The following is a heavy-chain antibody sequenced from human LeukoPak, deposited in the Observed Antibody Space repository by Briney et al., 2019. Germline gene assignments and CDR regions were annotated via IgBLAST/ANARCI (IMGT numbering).Heavy chain of an antibody. D-gene: IGHD6-25*01. CDR1: IHFSYAL. J-gene: IGHJ4*02. Sequence: GGVPSTFRAAVCIHFSYALNCWGLPAPGKGVEVGANINPDGSNMLYVDSVKGPFTISRDNAKNSLYLQMNNLRAEDTAVYFCVSGFLQRLYWGQGNLVTVSS. CDR3: VSGFLQRLY. CDR2: INPDGSNM. V-gene: IGHV3-7*01.